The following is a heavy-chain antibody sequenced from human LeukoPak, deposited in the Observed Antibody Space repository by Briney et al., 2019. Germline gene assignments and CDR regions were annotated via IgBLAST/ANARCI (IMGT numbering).Heavy chain of an antibody. D-gene: IGHD2-21*02. CDR2: INPNSGGT. CDR3: ARSAPHCGGDCYFDY. V-gene: IGHV1-2*04. Sequence: ASVKVSCKASGYTFTGYYMHWVRQAPGQGLEWMGWINPNSGGTNYAQKFQGWVTMTRDTSISTAYMELSRLRSDDTAVYYRARSAPHCGGDCYFDYWGQGTLVTVSS. J-gene: IGHJ4*02. CDR1: GYTFTGYY.